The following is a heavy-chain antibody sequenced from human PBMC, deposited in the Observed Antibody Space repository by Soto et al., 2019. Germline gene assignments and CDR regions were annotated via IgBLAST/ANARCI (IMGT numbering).Heavy chain of an antibody. J-gene: IGHJ5*02. Sequence: ASVKVSCKASGYTFTSYDINWVRQATGQGLEWMGWMNPNSGNTGYAQKFQGRVTMTRNTSISTAYMELSSLRSEDTAVYYCARVVGYYDSSGYTRWFDPWGQGTLVTVSS. D-gene: IGHD3-22*01. V-gene: IGHV1-8*01. CDR3: ARVVGYYDSSGYTRWFDP. CDR1: GYTFTSYD. CDR2: MNPNSGNT.